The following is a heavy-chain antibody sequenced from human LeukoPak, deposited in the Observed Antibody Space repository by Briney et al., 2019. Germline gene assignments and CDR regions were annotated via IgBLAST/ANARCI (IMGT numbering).Heavy chain of an antibody. CDR1: GYPFRNYD. CDR2: INPHSGKT. CDR3: ARDGRAVVAATASFDY. V-gene: IGHV1-8*01. Sequence: ASVKVSCKTSGYPFRNYDINWVRQATGQGLEWMGWINPHSGKTGYAQKFQGRVTMTRDMSTSTVYMELSSLRSEDTAVYYCARDGRAVVAATASFDYWGQGTLVTVSS. J-gene: IGHJ4*02. D-gene: IGHD2-15*01.